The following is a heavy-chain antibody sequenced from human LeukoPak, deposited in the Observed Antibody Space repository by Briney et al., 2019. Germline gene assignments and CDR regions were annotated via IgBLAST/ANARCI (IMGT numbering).Heavy chain of an antibody. CDR3: ANLISPGWLDP. Sequence: SETLSLTCIVSGGSICSSRDYWAWIRQPPGKGLEWIANIYYSGSTYYSPSLKSRVIISVDTSKNQFSLKLSSVTAADTAVYYCANLISPGWLDPWGQGTLVTVSS. CDR2: IYYSGST. J-gene: IGHJ5*02. CDR1: GGSICSSRDY. V-gene: IGHV4-39*01.